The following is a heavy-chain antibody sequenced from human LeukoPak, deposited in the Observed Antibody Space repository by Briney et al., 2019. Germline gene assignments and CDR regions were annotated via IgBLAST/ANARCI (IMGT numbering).Heavy chain of an antibody. CDR1: GVSMSRYY. D-gene: IGHD6-19*01. Sequence: PSETLSLTCTVSGVSMSRYYWNWIRQPPGKGLEWIGHIHYNGNTNYNPSLKSGVTISVDTSKNQFSLKLSSVTAADTAVYYCARGYSSGWYRGWFDPWGQGTLVIVSS. CDR2: IHYNGNT. J-gene: IGHJ5*02. CDR3: ARGYSSGWYRGWFDP. V-gene: IGHV4-59*01.